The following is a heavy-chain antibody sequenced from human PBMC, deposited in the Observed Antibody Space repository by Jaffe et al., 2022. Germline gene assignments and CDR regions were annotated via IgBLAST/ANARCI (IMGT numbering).Heavy chain of an antibody. CDR3: AKDHYYGSGSYVFDY. J-gene: IGHJ4*02. D-gene: IGHD3-10*01. CDR1: GFTFDDYA. Sequence: EVQLVESGGGLVQPGRSLRLSCAASGFTFDDYAMHWVRQAPGKGLEWVSGISWNSGSIGYADSVKGRFTISRDNAKNSLYLQMNSLRAEDTALYYCAKDHYYGSGSYVFDYWGQGTLVTVSS. V-gene: IGHV3-9*01. CDR2: ISWNSGSI.